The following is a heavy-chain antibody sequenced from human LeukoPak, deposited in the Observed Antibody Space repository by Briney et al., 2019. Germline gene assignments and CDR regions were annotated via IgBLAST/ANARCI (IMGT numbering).Heavy chain of an antibody. V-gene: IGHV3-23*01. D-gene: IGHD6-13*01. CDR3: AKDSSSWYYYFDY. Sequence: PGGSLRLSCAASGFTFSSYGMSWVRQAPGKGLEWVSAISGSGGSTYYADSVKGRFTISRDNSKNTLYLQMNSLRAEDTAVYYCAKDSSSWYYYFDYWGQGTLVTVSS. CDR1: GFTFSSYG. J-gene: IGHJ4*02. CDR2: ISGSGGST.